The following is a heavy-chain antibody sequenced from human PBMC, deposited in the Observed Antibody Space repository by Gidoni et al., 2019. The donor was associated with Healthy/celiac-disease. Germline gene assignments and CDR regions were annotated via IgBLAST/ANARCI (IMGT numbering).Heavy chain of an antibody. CDR2: IVVGSGNT. Sequence: QMQLVQSGPEVKQPGTSVKVSCKASGFTFTSSAMQWVRQARGQRLERIGWIVVGSGNTNYAQKFQERVTITRDMSTSTAYMELSSLRSEDTAVYYCAAPTYSSSWYSYDAFDIWGQGTMVTVSS. D-gene: IGHD6-13*01. J-gene: IGHJ3*02. CDR1: GFTFTSSA. V-gene: IGHV1-58*02. CDR3: AAPTYSSSWYSYDAFDI.